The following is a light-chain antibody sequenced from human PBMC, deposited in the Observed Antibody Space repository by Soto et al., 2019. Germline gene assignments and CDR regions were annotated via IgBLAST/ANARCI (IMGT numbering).Light chain of an antibody. CDR3: SAWDDSVIGV. V-gene: IGLV1-44*01. Sequence: QPVLTQPPSASGTPGQRVTISCSGSMSNIGSSTVNWYQQLPGMAPKLLIYSNDRRPSGVPDRFSASKSGTSASLAISGLQSEDEALYYCSAWDDSVIGVFGGGTKLTVL. CDR2: SND. J-gene: IGLJ3*02. CDR1: MSNIGSST.